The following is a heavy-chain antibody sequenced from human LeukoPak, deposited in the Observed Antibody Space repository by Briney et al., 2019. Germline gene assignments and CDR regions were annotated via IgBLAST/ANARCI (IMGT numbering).Heavy chain of an antibody. J-gene: IGHJ2*01. D-gene: IGHD3-22*01. CDR1: GGSISSYY. V-gene: IGHV4-4*07. CDR2: FYTSGST. CDR3: ARAPAAKFRESYSDSSDYYYALGHWYFDL. Sequence: SETLSLTCTVSGGSISSYYWSWIRQPAGKGLEWIGRFYTSGSTNYNPSLESRVTMSVDTSKNQLSLKLSSVTAADTAVYYCARAPAAKFRESYSDSSDYYYALGHWYFDLWGRGTLVTVSS.